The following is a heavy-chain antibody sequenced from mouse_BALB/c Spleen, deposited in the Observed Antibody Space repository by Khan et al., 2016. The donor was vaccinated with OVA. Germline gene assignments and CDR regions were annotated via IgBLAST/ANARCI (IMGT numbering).Heavy chain of an antibody. CDR2: FNPSNGDT. V-gene: IGHV1S81*02. J-gene: IGHJ3*01. D-gene: IGHD2-1*01. CDR1: GFTFTSYY. CDR3: TRSGYGRFAY. Sequence: QIQLVQSGAELVKPGASVKLSCKASGFTFTSYYMYWVKQRPGQGLEWLGEFNPSNGDTNFNEKFKRKATLSVDRSSSTAYMQLNSLTSEDSAVYYCTRSGYGRFAYGGQGTLVTVAA.